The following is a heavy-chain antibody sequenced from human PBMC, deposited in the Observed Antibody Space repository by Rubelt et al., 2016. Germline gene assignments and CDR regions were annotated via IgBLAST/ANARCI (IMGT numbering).Heavy chain of an antibody. J-gene: IGHJ4*02. Sequence: QVQLQESGPGLVKPSGTLSLTCSVSGGSISSYYWGWIRQPPGKGLEWIGSIYYSGSTYYNPSLKSRVTIIVDTSKNQFSLKRSSVTAADTAVYYCARHQRDSSSSPLPYWGQGTLVTVSS. D-gene: IGHD6-6*01. V-gene: IGHV4-39*01. CDR3: ARHQRDSSSSPLPY. CDR2: IYYSGST. CDR1: GGSISSYY.